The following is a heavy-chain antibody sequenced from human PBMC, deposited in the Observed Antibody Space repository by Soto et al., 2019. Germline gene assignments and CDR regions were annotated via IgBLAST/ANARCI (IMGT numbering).Heavy chain of an antibody. V-gene: IGHV3-7*01. CDR1: GFTFSSYW. Sequence: EVQLVESGGGLVQPGGSLRLSCAASGFTFSSYWMSWVRQAPGKGLEWVANIKKDGSEKYYVDSVKGRFTISRDNAKNSLKLQMNSLRAEDTAGYYCARGRGCSTGCHNFDYCGQGTLVTVSS. CDR2: IKKDGSEK. CDR3: ARGRGCSTGCHNFDY. D-gene: IGHD2-2*01. J-gene: IGHJ4*02.